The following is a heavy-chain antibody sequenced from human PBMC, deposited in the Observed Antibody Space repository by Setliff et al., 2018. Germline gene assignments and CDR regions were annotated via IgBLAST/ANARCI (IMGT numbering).Heavy chain of an antibody. D-gene: IGHD6-19*01. CDR3: ARGRAGHSGH. V-gene: IGHV4-4*02. J-gene: IGHJ4*02. CDR2: IHFSGTT. Sequence: SETLSLTCTVSGGSISSSNWWTWVRQPPGKGLEWIGYIHFSGTTNYNPSLKSRGTISVDTSKNQFSLKLSSVTAADTAVYYCARGRAGHSGHWGQGTLVTVSS. CDR1: GGSISSSNW.